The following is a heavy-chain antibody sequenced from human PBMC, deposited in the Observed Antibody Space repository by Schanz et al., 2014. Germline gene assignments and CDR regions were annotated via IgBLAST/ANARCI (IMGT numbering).Heavy chain of an antibody. CDR2: VNYIGST. V-gene: IGHV4-59*01. J-gene: IGHJ4*02. CDR1: GGSINNFY. D-gene: IGHD5-18*01. CDR3: ASKARYTYGYDY. Sequence: QVQLQESGPGLVKPSETLSLTCSVSGGSINNFYWGWVRQAPGKGLEWIGYVNYIGSTKYNPSLKSRVTISADTSKNQLSLKLTSVTAADTAVYYCASKARYTYGYDYWGQGSLVTVSS.